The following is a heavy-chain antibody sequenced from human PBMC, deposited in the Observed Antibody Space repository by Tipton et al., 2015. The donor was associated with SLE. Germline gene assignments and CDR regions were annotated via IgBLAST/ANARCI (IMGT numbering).Heavy chain of an antibody. D-gene: IGHD2-21*01. CDR1: GGSFSGYY. CDR3: ARGTGIERNVYCYSCIDD. Sequence: TLSLTCAVYGGSFSGYYWTWIRQTPGKGLEWIGEINHSGSTNYNPSLKSRVTISVDTSKNQFSLKLGSVTAADTAMYYCARGTGIERNVYCYSCIDDRDKGPPVTVSS. J-gene: IGHJ6*03. V-gene: IGHV4-34*01. CDR2: INHSGST.